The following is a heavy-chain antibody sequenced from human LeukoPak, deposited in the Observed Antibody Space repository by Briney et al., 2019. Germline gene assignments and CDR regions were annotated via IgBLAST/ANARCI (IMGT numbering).Heavy chain of an antibody. CDR3: ARQPYSSGWYGDANWFDP. V-gene: IGHV6-1*01. CDR2: TYYRSKWYN. D-gene: IGHD6-19*01. J-gene: IGHJ5*02. CDR1: GDSVSSNSAA. Sequence: SQTLPLTFAISGDSVSSNSAAWNWIRQSPSRGLEWLGRTYYRSKWYNDYAVSVKSRITINPDTSKNQFSLQLNSVTPEDTAVYYCARQPYSSGWYGDANWFDPWGQGTLVTVSS.